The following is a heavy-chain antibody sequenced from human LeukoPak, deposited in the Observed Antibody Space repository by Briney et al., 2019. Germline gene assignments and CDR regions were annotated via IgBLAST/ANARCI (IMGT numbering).Heavy chain of an antibody. Sequence: ASVKVSCKASGYTFTGYYMHRVRQAPGQGLEWMGWINPNSGNTGYAQKFQGRVTITRNTSISTAYMELSSLRSEDTAVYYCARAGDSDWYFDLWGRGTLVTVSS. V-gene: IGHV1-8*03. CDR2: INPNSGNT. D-gene: IGHD2-21*02. CDR1: GYTFTGYY. J-gene: IGHJ2*01. CDR3: ARAGDSDWYFDL.